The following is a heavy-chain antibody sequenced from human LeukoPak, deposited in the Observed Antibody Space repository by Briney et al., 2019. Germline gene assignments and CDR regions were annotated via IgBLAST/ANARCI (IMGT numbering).Heavy chain of an antibody. CDR2: IYYRGST. Sequence: SYTLPLTCTASGGSITSYYWSWLRQPPGKGLEWIGFIYYRGSTHYTSALNTRVNIAVDTPRNQYSLRLSSVTAADTAVYYCARHSGSSPHYFDYWGQGTLVTVSS. CDR3: ARHSGSSPHYFDY. CDR1: GGSITSYY. J-gene: IGHJ4*02. D-gene: IGHD1-26*01. V-gene: IGHV4-59*08.